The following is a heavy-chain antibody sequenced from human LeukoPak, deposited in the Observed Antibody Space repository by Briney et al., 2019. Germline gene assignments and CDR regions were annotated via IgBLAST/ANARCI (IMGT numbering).Heavy chain of an antibody. CDR3: ARVTPGGYSNC. J-gene: IGHJ4*02. D-gene: IGHD3-22*01. CDR1: GGSISSGSYY. Sequence: SETLSLTCTVSGGSISSGSYYWSWIRQPAGKGLEWIGRIYTIGSTNYNPSLKSRVTISVDTSKNQFSLKLSSVTAADTAVYYCARVTPGGYSNCWGQGTLVTVSS. V-gene: IGHV4-61*02. CDR2: IYTIGST.